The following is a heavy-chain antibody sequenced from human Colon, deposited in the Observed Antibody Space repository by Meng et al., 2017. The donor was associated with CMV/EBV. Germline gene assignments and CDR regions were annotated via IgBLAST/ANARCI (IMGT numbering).Heavy chain of an antibody. Sequence: GESLKISCAASGFTFSRYAMSWVRQAPGRGLEWVSAITGSGDTPYYADSVKGRVTVSRDNSKNTLYLEMSSLRAEDTAVYYCLTNYDFSGGHRPFWGQGTLVTVSS. J-gene: IGHJ4*02. CDR3: LTNYDFSGGHRPF. D-gene: IGHD3/OR15-3a*01. CDR2: ITGSGDTP. CDR1: GFTFSRYA. V-gene: IGHV3-23*01.